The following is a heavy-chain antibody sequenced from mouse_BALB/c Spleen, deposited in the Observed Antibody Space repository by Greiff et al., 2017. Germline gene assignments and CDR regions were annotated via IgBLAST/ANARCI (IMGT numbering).Heavy chain of an antibody. J-gene: IGHJ3*01. D-gene: IGHD2-2*01. V-gene: IGHV5-4*02. CDR2: ISVGGSYT. CDR3: ARDRGYGYDWFAY. Sequence: EVHLVESGGGLVKPGGSLKLSCAASGFTFSDYYMYWVRQTPEKRLEWVATISVGGSYTYYPDSVKGRFTISRDNAKNNLYLQMSSLKSEDTAMYYCARDRGYGYDWFAYWGQGTLVTVSA. CDR1: GFTFSDYY.